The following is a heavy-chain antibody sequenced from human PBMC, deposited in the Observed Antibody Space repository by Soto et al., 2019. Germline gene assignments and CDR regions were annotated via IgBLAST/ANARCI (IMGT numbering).Heavy chain of an antibody. V-gene: IGHV4-30-4*01. CDR2: IYYSGST. CDR3: ARYGAYDFWSGYAFDI. J-gene: IGHJ3*02. CDR1: GGSISSGDYY. D-gene: IGHD3-3*01. Sequence: SETLYLTCTVSGGSISSGDYYWSWIRQPPGKGLEWIGYIYYSGSTYYNPSLKSRVTISVDTSKNQFSLKLSSVTAADTAVYYCARYGAYDFWSGYAFDIWGQGTMVTVSS.